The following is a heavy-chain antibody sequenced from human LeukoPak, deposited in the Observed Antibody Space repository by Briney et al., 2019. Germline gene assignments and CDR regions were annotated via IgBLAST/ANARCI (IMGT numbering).Heavy chain of an antibody. CDR2: IHYSGST. CDR1: GDSISTTNYY. J-gene: IGHJ6*02. Sequence: SETLSLTCSVSGDSISTTNYYWDWSRQPPGKGLEWIGSIHYSGSTYYNPSLKSRVTISVDTSKSQFSLRLSSVAAADTAVYYCARHPLRLGMDVWGQGTTVTVSS. CDR3: ARHPLRLGMDV. D-gene: IGHD3-3*01. V-gene: IGHV4-39*01.